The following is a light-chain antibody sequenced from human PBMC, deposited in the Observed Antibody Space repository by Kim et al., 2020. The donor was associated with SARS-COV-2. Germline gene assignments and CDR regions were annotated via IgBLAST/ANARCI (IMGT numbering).Light chain of an antibody. CDR1: QGIKTY. V-gene: IGKV1-39*01. Sequence: DIQMTQSPSSLSASVGDRVTITCRASQGIKTYLNWYQQKSGKPPKFLIYDASTLQSGVPSRFSGGGSGTDFTLTIRGLQPEDFATYYCQQTYNTPVTFGQGTKVDIK. J-gene: IGKJ1*01. CDR2: DAS. CDR3: QQTYNTPVT.